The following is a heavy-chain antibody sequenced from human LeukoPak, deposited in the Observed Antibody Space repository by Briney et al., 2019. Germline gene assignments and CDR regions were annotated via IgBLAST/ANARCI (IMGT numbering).Heavy chain of an antibody. Sequence: PGGSLRLSCAASGFTFSSYGMHWVRQAPGKGLVWVAFIRYDGSNKYYADSVKGRFTISRDNSKNTLYLQMNSLRAEDTAVYYCAKAQYYDSSGNDYWGQGTLVTVSS. D-gene: IGHD3-22*01. J-gene: IGHJ4*02. V-gene: IGHV3-30*02. CDR2: IRYDGSNK. CDR1: GFTFSSYG. CDR3: AKAQYYDSSGNDY.